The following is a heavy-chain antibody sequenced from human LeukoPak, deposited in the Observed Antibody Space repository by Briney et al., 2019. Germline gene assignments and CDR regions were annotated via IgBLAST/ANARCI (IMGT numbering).Heavy chain of an antibody. Sequence: GGSLRLSCAASGFTFSTYTMSWVRQAPGKGLEWVSAISGSGGSTYYADSVKGRFTISRDNSKNTLYLQVNSLRAEDTAVYYCXKDXXSTWVNGMDVWGQGTTVTVSS. CDR1: GFTFSTYT. V-gene: IGHV3-23*01. D-gene: IGHD2-2*01. CDR3: XKDXXSTWVNGMDV. CDR2: ISGSGGST. J-gene: IGHJ6*02.